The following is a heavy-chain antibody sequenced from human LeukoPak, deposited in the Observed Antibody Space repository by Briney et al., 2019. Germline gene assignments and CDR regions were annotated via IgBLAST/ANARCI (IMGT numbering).Heavy chain of an antibody. CDR2: IKQDGNEK. V-gene: IGHV3-7*02. CDR3: ARGTTDIVAEISDAFDI. Sequence: GGSLRLSCAASGFTFSSYWMSWVRQAPGKGLEWVANIKQDGNEKYHVDSVKGRFTISRDNAKSSLYLHMSSLRAEDTAVYYCARGTTDIVAEISDAFDIWGQGTVVTVSS. CDR1: GFTFSSYW. D-gene: IGHD5-12*01. J-gene: IGHJ3*02.